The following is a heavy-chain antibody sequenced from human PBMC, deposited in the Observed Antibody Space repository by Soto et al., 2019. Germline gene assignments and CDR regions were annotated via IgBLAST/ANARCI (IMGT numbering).Heavy chain of an antibody. V-gene: IGHV1-18*01. CDR1: GYTFTSYG. Sequence: QVQLVQSGAEVKKPGASVKVSCKASGYTFTSYGISWVRQAPGQGLEWMGWISAYNGNTNYAQKLQGRVTMTTDTSTSKAYMELRSLRADDTAVYYCDVEMFEHSSGSKVDYWGQGTLVTVSS. J-gene: IGHJ4*02. CDR2: ISAYNGNT. CDR3: DVEMFEHSSGSKVDY. D-gene: IGHD3-22*01.